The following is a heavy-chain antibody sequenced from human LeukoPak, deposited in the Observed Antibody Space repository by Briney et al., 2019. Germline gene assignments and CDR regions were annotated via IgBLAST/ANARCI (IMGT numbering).Heavy chain of an antibody. D-gene: IGHD6-19*01. CDR3: ASGGWRGDD. J-gene: IGHJ4*02. Sequence: PGGSLTLSCAASGFTFSSYWMSWVRQAPGKGLEWVANIKQDGSEKYYVDSVKGRITISRDNAKNSLYLQMNSLRAEDTAVYYCASGGWRGDDWGQGTLVTVSS. CDR1: GFTFSSYW. CDR2: IKQDGSEK. V-gene: IGHV3-7*01.